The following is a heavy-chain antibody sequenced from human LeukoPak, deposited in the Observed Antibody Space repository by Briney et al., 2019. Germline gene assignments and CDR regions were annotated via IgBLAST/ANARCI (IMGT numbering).Heavy chain of an antibody. CDR3: ARRRCNWNGIDC. CDR1: GFTFSSFA. D-gene: IGHD1-1*01. Sequence: GGSLRLSCAASGFTFSSFAMNWVRQAPGKGLEWVGTIKQDGNEKNYVDSVKGRFTISRDNAKKSLDMQMNSLRVEDTAVYYCARRRCNWNGIDCWGQGTLVAVSS. V-gene: IGHV3-7*01. CDR2: IKQDGNEK. J-gene: IGHJ4*02.